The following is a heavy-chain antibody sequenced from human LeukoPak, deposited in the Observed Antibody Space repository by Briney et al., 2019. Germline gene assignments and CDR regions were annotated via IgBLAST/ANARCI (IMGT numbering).Heavy chain of an antibody. CDR2: IRYDGSNK. Sequence: GGSLRLSCAASGFTFSSYGMHWVRQAPGKGLEWVAFIRYDGSNKYYADSVKGRFTISRDNSKNTLYLQMNSLRAEDTAVYYCARRGYSSSWYRCYYFDYWGQGTLVTVSS. CDR1: GFTFSSYG. D-gene: IGHD6-13*01. J-gene: IGHJ4*02. CDR3: ARRGYSSSWYRCYYFDY. V-gene: IGHV3-30*02.